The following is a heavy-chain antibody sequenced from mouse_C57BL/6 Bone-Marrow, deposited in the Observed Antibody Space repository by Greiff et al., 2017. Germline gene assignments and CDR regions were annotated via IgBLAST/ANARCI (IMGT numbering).Heavy chain of an antibody. Sequence: VHLVESGPGLVQPSQSLSITCTVSGFSLTSLGVHWARQSPGKGLEWLGVIWSGRSTDYHAAFISTLSISKDNSKSQVFVKMNCLQADDTAIYYCASYYFYAMDYWGQGTSVTVSS. V-gene: IGHV2-2*01. CDR2: IWSGRST. CDR3: ASYYFYAMDY. D-gene: IGHD1-1*01. CDR1: GFSLTSLG. J-gene: IGHJ4*01.